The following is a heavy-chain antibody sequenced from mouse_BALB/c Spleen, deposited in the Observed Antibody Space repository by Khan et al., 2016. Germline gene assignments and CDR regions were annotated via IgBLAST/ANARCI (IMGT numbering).Heavy chain of an antibody. V-gene: IGHV9-3*02. CDR2: INTNTGEP. CDR3: AEDYYGSEWCAY. J-gene: IGHJ3*01. Sequence: QIQLVQSGPELKKPGETVKISCKASGYTFTNYGMNWVKQAPGKGLKWMGWINTNTGEPTYAEEFKGRFAFSLETSASTAYLLINNLKNEDTDTYVCAEDYYGSEWCAYWGQGTLVTVSA. D-gene: IGHD1-1*01. CDR1: GYTFTNYG.